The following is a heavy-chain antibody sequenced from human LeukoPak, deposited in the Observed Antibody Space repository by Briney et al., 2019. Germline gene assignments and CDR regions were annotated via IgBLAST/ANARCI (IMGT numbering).Heavy chain of an antibody. CDR1: GYTFTSYY. D-gene: IGHD5-18*01. J-gene: IGHJ5*02. Sequence: ASVKVSCKAAGYTFTSYYMHWVRQAPGQGLEWMGIINHSGGSTSYAQKFQGRVTMTRDTSTSTVYMELRSLRSDDTAVYYCARAVGGIQLWLRHLGHWFDPWGQGTLVTVSS. CDR2: INHSGGST. V-gene: IGHV1-46*01. CDR3: ARAVGGIQLWLRHLGHWFDP.